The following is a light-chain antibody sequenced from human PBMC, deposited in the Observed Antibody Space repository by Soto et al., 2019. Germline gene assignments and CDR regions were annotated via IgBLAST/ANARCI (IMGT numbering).Light chain of an antibody. J-gene: IGKJ5*01. CDR1: QSVGSN. CDR2: DAS. CDR3: QQYNYWPPIT. Sequence: EIVMTQSPATLSVSPGERVTLSCRARQSVGSNLARYQQTPGQAPRVVIYDASTRATVIPARFSGSGSGTEFTLTISSLQSEDFAVYYCQQYNYWPPITFGQGTRLEIK. V-gene: IGKV3-15*01.